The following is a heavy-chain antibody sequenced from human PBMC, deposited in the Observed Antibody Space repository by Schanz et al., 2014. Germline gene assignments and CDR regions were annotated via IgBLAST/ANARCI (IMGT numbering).Heavy chain of an antibody. V-gene: IGHV3-23*04. CDR2: IGGSGDST. J-gene: IGHJ4*02. CDR1: GFSFSSYT. Sequence: VQLVESGGGLVKPGGSLRLSCAASGFSFSSYTMSWVRQAPGKGLEWVSGIGGSGDSTHYADSVKGRFIISRDNSKNTLYLQVNSLRAEDTAVYYCAKHVRSLTGNDYWGQGTLVTVSS. CDR3: AKHVRSLTGNDY. D-gene: IGHD3-9*01.